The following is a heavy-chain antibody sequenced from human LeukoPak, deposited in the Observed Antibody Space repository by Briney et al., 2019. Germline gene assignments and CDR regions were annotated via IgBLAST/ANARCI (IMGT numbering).Heavy chain of an antibody. V-gene: IGHV4-59*08. Sequence: SESLSLTCTVSGGSMSSYYWSWIRQPPGKGLEWIGYIYYSGTNKYNPSLKSRVTISLDTSKNQFSLKLSTGPTADTAVYYCAGKPDQDDAFDIWGQGTMVTVSS. CDR3: AGKPDQDDAFDI. CDR2: IYYSGTN. CDR1: GGSMSSYY. J-gene: IGHJ3*02.